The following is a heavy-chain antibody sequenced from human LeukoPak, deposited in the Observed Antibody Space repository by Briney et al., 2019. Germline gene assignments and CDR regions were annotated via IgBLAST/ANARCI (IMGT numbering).Heavy chain of an antibody. D-gene: IGHD3-10*01. J-gene: IGHJ4*02. Sequence: GGSLRLSCAASGFTFSSRAMNWVRQAPGKGLEWVSAISGSGGSTYYADSVKGRFTISRDNSKNTLYLQMNSLRAEDTAVYYCAKGPVRVRGAHFDYWGQGTLVTVSS. CDR1: GFTFSSRA. CDR2: ISGSGGST. CDR3: AKGPVRVRGAHFDY. V-gene: IGHV3-23*01.